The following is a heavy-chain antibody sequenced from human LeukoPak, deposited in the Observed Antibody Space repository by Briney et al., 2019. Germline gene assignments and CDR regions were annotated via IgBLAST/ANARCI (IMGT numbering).Heavy chain of an antibody. CDR2: IYYSGST. CDR1: GVSISSYY. CDR3: TLGYGSGSYNY. V-gene: IGHV4-59*01. D-gene: IGHD3-10*01. Sequence: SETLSLTCTVSGVSISSYYWSWIRQPPGKGLEWIGYIYYSGSTNYNPSLKSRVTISVDTSKNKFSLKLSSVTAADTAVYYCTLGYGSGSYNYWGRGTLDTVSS. J-gene: IGHJ4*02.